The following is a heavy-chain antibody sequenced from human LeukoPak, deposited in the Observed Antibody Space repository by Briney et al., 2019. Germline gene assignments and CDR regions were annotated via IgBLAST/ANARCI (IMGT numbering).Heavy chain of an antibody. CDR3: AKDGVLLWFGELSPKIDG. D-gene: IGHD3-10*01. V-gene: IGHV3-30*18. Sequence: PGGSLRLSCAASGFTFSSYGMHWVRQAPGKGLEWVVVISYDGSNKYYADSVKGRFTISRDNSKSTLYLQMNSLRAEDTAVYYCAKDGVLLWFGELSPKIDGWGQGTLVTVSS. CDR2: ISYDGSNK. CDR1: GFTFSSYG. J-gene: IGHJ4*02.